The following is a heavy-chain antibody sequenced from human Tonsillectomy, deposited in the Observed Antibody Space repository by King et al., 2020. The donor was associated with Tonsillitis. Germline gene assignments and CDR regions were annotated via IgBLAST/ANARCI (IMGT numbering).Heavy chain of an antibody. CDR3: ARLDRYSSSWTTEAFDN. V-gene: IGHV4-34*01. CDR2: ITHSGST. D-gene: IGHD6-13*01. CDR1: GGSFSGYY. Sequence: VQLQQWGAGLLKPSESLSLTCAVYGGSFSGYYWSWIRQPPGKGLEWIGEITHSGSTIYNPSLKSRVTISADTSKNQFSLKLSSVTAADTAVYFCARLDRYSSSWTTEAFDNW. J-gene: IGHJ3*02.